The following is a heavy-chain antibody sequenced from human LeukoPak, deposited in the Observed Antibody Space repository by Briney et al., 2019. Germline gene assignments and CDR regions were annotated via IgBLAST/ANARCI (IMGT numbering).Heavy chain of an antibody. CDR3: TTAEGGGYDSAPRYFDY. CDR2: IKSKTDGGTT. J-gene: IGHJ4*02. V-gene: IGHV3-15*01. CDR1: GITFSNAW. D-gene: IGHD5-12*01. Sequence: GGSLRLSCAASGITFSNAWMSWVRQAPGKGLEWVGRIKSKTDGGTTDYAAPVKGRFTISRDDSKNTLYLQMNSLKTEDTAVYYCTTAEGGGYDSAPRYFDYWGQGTLVTVSS.